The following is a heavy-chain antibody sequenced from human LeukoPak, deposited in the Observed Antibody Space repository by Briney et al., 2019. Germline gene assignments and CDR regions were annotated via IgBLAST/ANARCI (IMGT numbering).Heavy chain of an antibody. CDR2: TRDDASKT. V-gene: IGHV3-30*02. J-gene: IGHJ4*02. CDR1: GFTFRSYG. D-gene: IGHD2-15*01. CDR3: ANGDCRGGRCSSGAH. Sequence: PGGSLTLSCTVSGFTFRSYGMHWVRQAPGKGLEWVAYTRDDASKTWYGGSVKGRFTISRDNSKHTLYLHMNSQRGEDTDMYYCANGDCRGGRCSSGAHWGQGTLVTVSS.